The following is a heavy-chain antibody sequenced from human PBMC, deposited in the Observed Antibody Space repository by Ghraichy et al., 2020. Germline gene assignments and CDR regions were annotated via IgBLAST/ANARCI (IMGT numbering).Heavy chain of an antibody. Sequence: SETLSLTCAVSGGSFTSGGFSWSWIRQPPGKGLEWIGNIHQSGSTYYNPSLKSRVNISVARSTNQFFLKVTFVTAADTAVYYCPRAPGAGDRFDSWDQGTHVIVSS. J-gene: IGHJ4*02. CDR2: IHQSGST. CDR1: GGSFTSGGFS. D-gene: IGHD6-19*01. CDR3: PRAPGAGDRFDS. V-gene: IGHV4-30-2*01.